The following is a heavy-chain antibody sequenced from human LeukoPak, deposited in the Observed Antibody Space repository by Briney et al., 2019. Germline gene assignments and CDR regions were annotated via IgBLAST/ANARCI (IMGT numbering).Heavy chain of an antibody. CDR2: IRYDGSNK. Sequence: GGSLRLSCAASGFTFTSYGMHWVRQAPGKGLEWVAFIRYDGSNKTYADSVKGRFTISRDNSKNTLYLQMNSLRAEDTAVYYCARGAYSSGLYFDYWGQGTLVTVSS. V-gene: IGHV3-30*02. J-gene: IGHJ4*02. D-gene: IGHD5-18*01. CDR1: GFTFTSYG. CDR3: ARGAYSSGLYFDY.